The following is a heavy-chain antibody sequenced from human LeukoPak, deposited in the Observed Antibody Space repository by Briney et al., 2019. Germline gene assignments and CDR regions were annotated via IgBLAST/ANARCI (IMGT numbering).Heavy chain of an antibody. J-gene: IGHJ4*02. CDR2: ISYSGST. Sequence: KPSETLSLTCTVSGGSISSSSYYWGWIRQPPGKGLEWIGSISYSGSTYYNPSLKSRVTISVDTSKNQFSLKLSSVTAANTAVYYCARLGYFHWFGSYSFDYWGQGTLVTVSS. CDR1: GGSISSSSYY. D-gene: IGHD3-9*01. CDR3: ARLGYFHWFGSYSFDY. V-gene: IGHV4-39*01.